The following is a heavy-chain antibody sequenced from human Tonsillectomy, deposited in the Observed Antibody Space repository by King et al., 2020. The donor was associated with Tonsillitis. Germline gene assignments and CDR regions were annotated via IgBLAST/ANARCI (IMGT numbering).Heavy chain of an antibody. CDR3: ARALGMTGDYYYSGMDV. CDR2: INPSGGRI. D-gene: IGHD3-9*01. Sequence: VQLVESGAEVKKPGASVKVSCEASAYTFTTYNIHWVRQAPGQGLEWMGIINPSGGRIWYAQNFQGRVTMTRDTYTGIVFLEVSSLRSEDTAVYFCARALGMTGDYYYSGMDVWGQGTTVTVSS. J-gene: IGHJ6*02. CDR1: AYTFTTYN. V-gene: IGHV1-46*01.